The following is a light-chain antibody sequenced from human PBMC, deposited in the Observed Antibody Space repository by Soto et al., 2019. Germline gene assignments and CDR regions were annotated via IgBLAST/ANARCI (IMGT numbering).Light chain of an antibody. V-gene: IGLV2-14*01. Sequence: QSALTQPASVSGSPGQAITISCTGTSSDVGTYEYVSWYQQRPGKAPKLMIYDVYNRPSGVSNRFAGSKTGNTASLTISGLQAEDEGDYYCSSYTDISGLDVVFGGGTKLTVL. CDR2: DVY. J-gene: IGLJ3*02. CDR1: SSDVGTYEY. CDR3: SSYTDISGLDVV.